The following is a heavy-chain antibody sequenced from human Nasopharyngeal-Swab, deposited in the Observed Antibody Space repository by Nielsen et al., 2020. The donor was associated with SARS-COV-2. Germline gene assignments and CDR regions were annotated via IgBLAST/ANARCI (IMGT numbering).Heavy chain of an antibody. D-gene: IGHD3-22*01. Sequence: WIRQPPGKGLEWIGEINHSGNNNFNPFLKSRVTISLDTSKNQFSLNLNSVTAADTAVYFCATRGSHHGTSGYYNTWFDPWGQGTLVTVSS. CDR3: ATRGSHHGTSGYYNTWFDP. V-gene: IGHV4-34*01. J-gene: IGHJ5*02. CDR2: INHSGNN.